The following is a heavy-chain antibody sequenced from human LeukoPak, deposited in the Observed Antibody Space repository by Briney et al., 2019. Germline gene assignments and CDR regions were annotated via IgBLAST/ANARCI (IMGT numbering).Heavy chain of an antibody. CDR2: ISGSGGST. CDR1: GFTFSSYA. Sequence: PGGSVRLSCAASGFTFSSYAMSWVRQAPGKGLEWVSAISGSGGSTYYSDSVKGRFTISRDNSKNTLYLQMNSLRAEDTAVYYCAKGTRVGEWLGELWDWGQGTLVSLSS. CDR3: AKGTRVGEWLGELWD. D-gene: IGHD3-10*01. J-gene: IGHJ4*02. V-gene: IGHV3-23*01.